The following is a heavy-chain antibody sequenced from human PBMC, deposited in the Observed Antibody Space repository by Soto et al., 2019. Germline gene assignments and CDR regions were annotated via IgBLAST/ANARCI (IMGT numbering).Heavy chain of an antibody. CDR2: LHHCGST. J-gene: IGHJ4*02. D-gene: IGHD5-12*01. CDR1: RYSINNNNW. CDR3: TKNSAYALDY. V-gene: IGHV4-4*02. Sequence: SETLSLTCDVSRYSINNNNWWSWVRQPPGGGLEWIGELHHCGSTNYNPSLESRATFSVDISKNQFFLKLSSVTAADTAVYYCTKNSAYALDYWGQGTLVAV.